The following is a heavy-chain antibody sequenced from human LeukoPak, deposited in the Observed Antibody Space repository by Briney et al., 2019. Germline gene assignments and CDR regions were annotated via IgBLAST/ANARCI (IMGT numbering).Heavy chain of an antibody. D-gene: IGHD2-2*01. Sequence: GESLKISCKGFGYSFTTYWIAWVRQMPGKGLEFMSIIYPDDSDTRYSPSFQGQVTISADKSITTAYLQWSSLKTSDTAIYYCARQSFVVPAATHMDVWGKGTTVTVSS. J-gene: IGHJ6*03. CDR1: GYSFTTYW. V-gene: IGHV5-51*01. CDR3: ARQSFVVPAATHMDV. CDR2: IYPDDSDT.